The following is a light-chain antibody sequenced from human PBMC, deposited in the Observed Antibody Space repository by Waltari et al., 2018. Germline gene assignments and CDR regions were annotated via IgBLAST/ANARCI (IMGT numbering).Light chain of an antibody. Sequence: QSALTQPASVSGSPGQSLTISCTGTSSDVGVYNYGSWYQQHPAKVPKLMIYEVRKRTSGVSNRCSGSKAGNTASLTISGLQAEDEADYYCSSFTKSSTFVFGGGTKVTVL. J-gene: IGLJ3*02. CDR2: EVR. V-gene: IGLV2-14*03. CDR3: SSFTKSSTFV. CDR1: SSDVGVYNY.